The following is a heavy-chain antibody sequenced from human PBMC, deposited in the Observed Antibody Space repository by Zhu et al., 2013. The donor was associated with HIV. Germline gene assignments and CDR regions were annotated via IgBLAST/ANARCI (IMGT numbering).Heavy chain of an antibody. CDR3: ARDPRPYTRYCSGGSCYRYFDS. D-gene: IGHD2-15*01. J-gene: IGHJ4*02. V-gene: IGHV1-69*01. Sequence: VQLVQSGAEVKPPGSSVKVSCKASGGTFVNYAVSWVRQAPGQGLEWLGGIIPIFGTANYAQKFQGRVTINADDSTSTAYMELSSLRSEDTAVYYCARDPRPYTRYCSGGSCYRYFDSWGQGTLVIVSS. CDR1: GGTFVNYA. CDR2: IIPIFGTA.